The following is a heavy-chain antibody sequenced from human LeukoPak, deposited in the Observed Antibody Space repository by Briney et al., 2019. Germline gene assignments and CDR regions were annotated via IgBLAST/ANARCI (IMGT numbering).Heavy chain of an antibody. V-gene: IGHV4-59*08. CDR2: INYSGST. CDR3: ARSDRGYSYGPFDY. D-gene: IGHD5-18*01. Sequence: SETLSLTCTVSGGSINNYYWGWIRQPPGKGLEWIGYINYSGSTNHNPSLQSRVTISVDTSKNQFSLKLSSVTAADTAVYYCARSDRGYSYGPFDYWGQGTLVTVSS. J-gene: IGHJ4*02. CDR1: GGSINNYY.